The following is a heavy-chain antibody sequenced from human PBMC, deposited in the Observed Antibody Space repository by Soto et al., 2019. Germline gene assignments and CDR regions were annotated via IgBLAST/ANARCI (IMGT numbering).Heavy chain of an antibody. V-gene: IGHV3-23*01. CDR1: GFTFSSYG. CDR3: AREYYDFWSGYLTADKNISYNWFDP. CDR2: ISGSGGST. J-gene: IGHJ5*02. Sequence: PGGSLRLSCAASGFTFSSYGMSWVRQAPGKGLEWVSAISGSGGSTYYADSVRGRFTISRDNSKNTLYLQMNGLRAEDTAVYYCAREYYDFWSGYLTADKNISYNWFDPWGQGTLVTVSS. D-gene: IGHD3-3*01.